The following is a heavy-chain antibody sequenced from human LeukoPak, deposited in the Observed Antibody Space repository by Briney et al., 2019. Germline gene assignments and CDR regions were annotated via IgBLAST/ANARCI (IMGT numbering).Heavy chain of an antibody. CDR3: ATALYCSSTNCYLDY. J-gene: IGHJ4*02. CDR2: IKGDGIST. CDR1: GFDFSSNW. Sequence: GGSLRLSCAASGFDFSSNWMHWVRHAPGQGLVWVSRIKGDGISTNYADSVKGRFTISRDIAKNTLYLQMNSLRAEDTAVYYCATALYCSSTNCYLDYWGQGTLVTVSS. D-gene: IGHD2-2*01. V-gene: IGHV3-74*01.